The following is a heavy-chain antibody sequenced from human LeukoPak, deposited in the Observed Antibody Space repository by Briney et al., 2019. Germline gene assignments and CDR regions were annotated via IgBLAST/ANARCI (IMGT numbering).Heavy chain of an antibody. CDR3: ARGRVGAPHFDY. D-gene: IGHD1-26*01. CDR1: GDSISSGSYY. V-gene: IGHV4-61*02. CDR2: IYTSGST. J-gene: IGHJ4*02. Sequence: PSQTLSLTCTVSGDSISSGSYYWSWIRQTTGKNLEWIGRIYTSGSTNYNPSLKSRVTISVDTSKNQFSLKLSSVTAADTAVYYCARGRVGAPHFDYWGQGTLVTVSS.